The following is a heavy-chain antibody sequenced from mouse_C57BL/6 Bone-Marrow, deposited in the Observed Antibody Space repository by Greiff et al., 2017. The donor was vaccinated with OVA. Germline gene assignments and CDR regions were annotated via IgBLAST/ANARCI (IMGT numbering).Heavy chain of an antibody. CDR1: GYTFTSYW. CDR2: IYPGDGDT. Sequence: QVQLQQPGAELVKPGASVKMSCKASGYTFTSYWITWVKQRPGQGLEWIGRIYPGDGDTNYNGKFKGKATLTADKSSSTAYMQLSSLTSEDSAVYFCARGYYWGQGTTLTVSS. J-gene: IGHJ2*01. CDR3: ARGYY. V-gene: IGHV1-82*01.